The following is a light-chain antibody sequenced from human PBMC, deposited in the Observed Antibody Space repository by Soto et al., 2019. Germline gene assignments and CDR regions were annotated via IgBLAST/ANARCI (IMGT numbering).Light chain of an antibody. J-gene: IGLJ3*02. CDR3: AAWDDSLDGWV. V-gene: IGLV1-44*01. Sequence: QSVLTQAPSASGTPGQRVTISCSGSSSNIGSKTVNWYQQLPGTAPKLLIYNNNQRPSGVPDRFSGSKSGTSASLAISGLQSEDDADYYCAAWDDSLDGWVFGGGTKLTVL. CDR1: SSNIGSKT. CDR2: NNN.